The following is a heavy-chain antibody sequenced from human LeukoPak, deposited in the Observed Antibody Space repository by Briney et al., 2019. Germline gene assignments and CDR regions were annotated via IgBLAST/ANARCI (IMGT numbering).Heavy chain of an antibody. J-gene: IGHJ4*02. D-gene: IGHD1/OR15-1a*01. CDR1: GFTFSSYW. V-gene: IGHV3-7*04. CDR3: SRENNAKFDY. CDR2: IKEDGSEK. Sequence: GGSLTLSCADSGFTFSSYWMSWVRQAPGKGLEWVANIKEDGSEKHYVDSVKGRFTISRDNAKKSLHLQMNSLRAEDTAVYYCSRENNAKFDYWGQGTLVTVSS.